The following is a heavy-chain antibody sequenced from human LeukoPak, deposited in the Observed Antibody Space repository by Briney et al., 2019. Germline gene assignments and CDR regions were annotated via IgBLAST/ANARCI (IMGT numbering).Heavy chain of an antibody. Sequence: GGSLRLPCVASGFTVSSTYMSWVRQAPGKGPEWVSIIYSGGSTYYADSVKGRFTISRDNSKNTLYLQMNSLTAEDTAVYYCARVIVGATTDFFDYWGQGTLVTVSS. CDR1: GFTVSSTY. CDR3: ARVIVGATTDFFDY. V-gene: IGHV3-53*01. D-gene: IGHD1-26*01. J-gene: IGHJ4*02. CDR2: IYSGGST.